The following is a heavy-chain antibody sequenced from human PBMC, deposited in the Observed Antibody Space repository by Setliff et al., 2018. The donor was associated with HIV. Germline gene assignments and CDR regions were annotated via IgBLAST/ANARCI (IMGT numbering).Heavy chain of an antibody. J-gene: IGHJ1*01. CDR2: IVPILNIA. V-gene: IGHV1-69*10. CDR1: GGTFGNYG. Sequence: SVKVSCKASGGTFGNYGVGWVRQAPGQGLEWVGGIVPILNIAKYAQEFQGRATITADKSTSTVYMEVRDLKPDDTALYYCARGWSEGTHLFQVEYFQHWGQGTLVTVSS. CDR3: ARGWSEGTHLFQVEYFQH. D-gene: IGHD2-8*01.